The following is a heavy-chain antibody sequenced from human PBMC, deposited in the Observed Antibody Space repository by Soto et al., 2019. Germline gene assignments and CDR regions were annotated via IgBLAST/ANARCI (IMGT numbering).Heavy chain of an antibody. J-gene: IGHJ6*02. CDR3: AKDIENWNWGYGMDV. V-gene: IGHV3-30*18. Sequence: HPGGSLRLSCAASGFTFSSYGMHWVRQAPGQGLEWVAVISYDGSNKYYADSVKGRFTISRDNSKNTLYLQMNSLRAEDTAVYYCAKDIENWNWGYGMDVWGQGTTVTVSS. CDR1: GFTFSSYG. D-gene: IGHD1-7*01. CDR2: ISYDGSNK.